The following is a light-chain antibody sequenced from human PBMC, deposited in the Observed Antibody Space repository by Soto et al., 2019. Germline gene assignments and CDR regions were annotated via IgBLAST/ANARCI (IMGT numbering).Light chain of an antibody. CDR2: DTF. CDR3: QLRSDWPPTYT. Sequence: EIVLTQSPATLSLSPGTGATLSCRASQIVTSSVAWYQQRPGQAPRLLIYDTFTRATGIPARFSAKGAGTDFTLTISSLEPEDSAVYFCQLRSDWPPTYTFGQATKLE. J-gene: IGKJ2*01. V-gene: IGKV3-11*01. CDR1: QIVTSS.